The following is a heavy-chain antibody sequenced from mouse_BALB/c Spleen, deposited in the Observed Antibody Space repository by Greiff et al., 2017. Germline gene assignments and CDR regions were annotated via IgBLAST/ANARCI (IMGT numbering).Heavy chain of an antibody. J-gene: IGHJ4*01. Sequence: EVKVVESGGGLVKPGGSLKLSCAASGFAFSSYDMSWVRQTPEKRLEWVAYISSGGGSTYYPDTVKGRFTISRDNAKNTLYLQMSSLKSEDTAMYYCARRGYRAYAMDYWGQGTSVTVSS. CDR2: ISSGGGST. V-gene: IGHV5-12-1*01. D-gene: IGHD2-2*01. CDR3: ARRGYRAYAMDY. CDR1: GFAFSSYD.